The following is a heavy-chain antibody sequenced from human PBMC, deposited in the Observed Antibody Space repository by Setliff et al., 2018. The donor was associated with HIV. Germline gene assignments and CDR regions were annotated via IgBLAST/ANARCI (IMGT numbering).Heavy chain of an antibody. V-gene: IGHV4-59*12. CDR2: INHSGST. CDR3: ARERLSRLGFDY. J-gene: IGHJ4*02. Sequence: PSETLSLTCTVSGASIRNYYWSWVRQPPGKGLEWIGEINHSGSTNYNPSLKSRVTISVDTSKNQFSLMLGSMTAADTAVYYCARERLSRLGFDYWGQGTLVTVSS. CDR1: GASIRNYY. D-gene: IGHD1-1*01.